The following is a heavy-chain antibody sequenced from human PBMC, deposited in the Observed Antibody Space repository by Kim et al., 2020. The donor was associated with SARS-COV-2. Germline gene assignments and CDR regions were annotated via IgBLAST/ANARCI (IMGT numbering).Heavy chain of an antibody. Sequence: SVKVSCKASGGTFSSYAISWVRQAPGQGLEWMGRIIPILGIANYAQKFQGRVTITADKSTSTAYMELSSLRSEDTAVYYCARDLDCSSTSCYYPSSPWYFDLWGRGTLVTVSS. CDR3: ARDLDCSSTSCYYPSSPWYFDL. D-gene: IGHD2-2*01. CDR1: GGTFSSYA. CDR2: IIPILGIA. V-gene: IGHV1-69*04. J-gene: IGHJ2*01.